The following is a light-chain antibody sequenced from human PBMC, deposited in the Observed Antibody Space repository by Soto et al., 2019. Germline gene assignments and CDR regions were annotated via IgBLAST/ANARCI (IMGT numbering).Light chain of an antibody. CDR1: QSVSSK. CDR3: LQYKNWPYT. V-gene: IGKV3-15*01. Sequence: EIVMTQSPATLSVSPGERATLSCRASQSVSSKLVWYQQKPGQAPKLLLYAASTRATDIPVRFSGSGSGTEFPLPIRTLQSEDFAVYYCLQYKNWPYTFGQGTKLEIK. J-gene: IGKJ2*01. CDR2: AAS.